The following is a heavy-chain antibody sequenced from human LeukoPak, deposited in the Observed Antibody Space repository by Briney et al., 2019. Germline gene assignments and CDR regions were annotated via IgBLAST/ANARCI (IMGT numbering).Heavy chain of an antibody. V-gene: IGHV4-61*02. CDR2: IYTSGST. Sequence: SQTLSLTCAVSGGSISSGGYSWSWIRQPPGQGLEWIGRIYTSGSTNYNPSLKSRVTMSVDTSKNQFSLKLSPVTAADTAVYYCAREDYDFWSGSYFDCWGQGTLDTVSS. CDR3: AREDYDFWSGSYFDC. CDR1: GGSISSGGYS. D-gene: IGHD3-3*01. J-gene: IGHJ4*02.